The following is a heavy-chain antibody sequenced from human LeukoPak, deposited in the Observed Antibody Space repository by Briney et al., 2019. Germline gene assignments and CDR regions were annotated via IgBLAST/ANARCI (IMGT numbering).Heavy chain of an antibody. Sequence: PSETLSLTCDVSGYSISSGYYWVWIRQPPGKGLEWIGNLYPSGITYYNPSLKTRVTISVDTSKNQFSLNLSSVTAADTAVYYCARDTAGAGNFDYWGQGTLVTVSS. CDR3: ARDTAGAGNFDY. CDR1: GYSISSGYY. J-gene: IGHJ4*02. D-gene: IGHD6-13*01. CDR2: LYPSGIT. V-gene: IGHV4-38-2*02.